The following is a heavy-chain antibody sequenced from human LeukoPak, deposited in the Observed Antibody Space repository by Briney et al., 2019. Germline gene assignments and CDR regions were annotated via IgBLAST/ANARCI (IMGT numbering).Heavy chain of an antibody. Sequence: GESLKISCKGSGYSFTSYWIGWVRQMPGKGLEWMGIIYPGDSDTRYSPSFQGQVTISADKSISTAYLQWSSLKASDTAMYYCASKYCGGDCYGAFDIWGRGTMVTVSS. V-gene: IGHV5-51*01. CDR3: ASKYCGGDCYGAFDI. D-gene: IGHD2-21*02. CDR1: GYSFTSYW. J-gene: IGHJ3*02. CDR2: IYPGDSDT.